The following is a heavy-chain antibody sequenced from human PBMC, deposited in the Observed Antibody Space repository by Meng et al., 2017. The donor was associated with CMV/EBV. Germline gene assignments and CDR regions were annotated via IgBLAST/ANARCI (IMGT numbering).Heavy chain of an antibody. CDR3: ARYPPKELELQGFDP. CDR2: IYYSGST. J-gene: IGHJ5*02. D-gene: IGHD1-7*01. V-gene: IGHV4-39*07. CDR1: GGSISSYY. Sequence: SETLSLTCTVSGGSISSYYWGWIRQPPGKGLEWIGSIYYSGSTYYNPSLKSRVTISVDTSKNQFSLKLSSVTAADTAVYYCARYPPKELELQGFDPWGQGTLVTVSS.